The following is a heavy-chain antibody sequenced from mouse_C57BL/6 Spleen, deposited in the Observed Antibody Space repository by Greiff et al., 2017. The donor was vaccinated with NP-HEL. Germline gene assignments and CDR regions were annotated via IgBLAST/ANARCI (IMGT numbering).Heavy chain of an antibody. CDR1: GFSLTSYA. D-gene: IGHD1-1*01. CDR2: IWTGGGT. J-gene: IGHJ4*01. Sequence: QVQLKESGPGLVAPSQSLSITCTVSGFSLTSYAISWVRQPPGKGLEWLGVIWTGGGTNYNSALKSRLSISKDNSKSQVFLKMNSLQTDDTARYYCARIIYYYGSSPIGNAMDYWGQGTSVTVSS. V-gene: IGHV2-9-1*01. CDR3: ARIIYYYGSSPIGNAMDY.